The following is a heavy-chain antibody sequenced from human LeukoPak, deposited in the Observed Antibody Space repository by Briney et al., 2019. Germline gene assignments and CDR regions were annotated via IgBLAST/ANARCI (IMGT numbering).Heavy chain of an antibody. D-gene: IGHD6-13*01. Sequence: PGGSLRLSCAASGFTFSSYAMSWVRQAPGKGLEWVSAISGSGGSTYYADSVKGRFTISRDNSKNTLYLQMSSLRAEDTAVYYCAKVEYSSSWYALDYWGQGTLVTVSS. V-gene: IGHV3-23*01. CDR3: AKVEYSSSWYALDY. CDR2: ISGSGGST. CDR1: GFTFSSYA. J-gene: IGHJ4*02.